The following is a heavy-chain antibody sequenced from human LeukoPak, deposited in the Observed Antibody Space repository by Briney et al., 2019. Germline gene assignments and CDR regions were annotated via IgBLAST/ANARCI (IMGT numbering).Heavy chain of an antibody. CDR1: GGSFSGYH. V-gene: IGHV4-34*01. CDR2: INHSGST. D-gene: IGHD2-2*01. CDR3: ARFLRKIGYCSSTSCRTGYYFDY. J-gene: IGHJ4*02. Sequence: SETLSLTCAVYGGSFSGYHWSWIRQPPGKGLEWIGEINHSGSTNYNPSLKSRVTISVDTSKNQFSLKLSSVTAADTAVYYCARFLRKIGYCSSTSCRTGYYFDYWGQGTLVTASS.